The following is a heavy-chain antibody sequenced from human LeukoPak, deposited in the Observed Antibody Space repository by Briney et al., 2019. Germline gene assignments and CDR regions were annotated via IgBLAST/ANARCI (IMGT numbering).Heavy chain of an antibody. CDR1: GGSISSSSYY. CDR2: IYYSGST. D-gene: IGHD3-3*01. Sequence: SETLSLTCTASGGSISSSSYYWGWIRQPPGKGLEWIGSIYYSGSTYYNPSLKSRVTISVDTSKNQFSLKLSSVTAADTAIYYCATFLGVIDDPLDYWGHGTLVTVSA. J-gene: IGHJ4*01. CDR3: ATFLGVIDDPLDY. V-gene: IGHV4-39*01.